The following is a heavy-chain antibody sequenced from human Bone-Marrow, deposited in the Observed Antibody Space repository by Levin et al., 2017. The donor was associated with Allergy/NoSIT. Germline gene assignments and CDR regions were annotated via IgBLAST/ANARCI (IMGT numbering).Heavy chain of an antibody. Sequence: LSLTCAASGFTFSSYSMNWVRQAPGKGLEWVSSISSSSSYIYYADSVKGRFTISRDNAKNSLYLQMNSLRAEDTAVYYCAKTRNHSSSWYRNYYYYYMDVWGKGTTVTVSS. CDR1: GFTFSSYS. D-gene: IGHD6-13*01. CDR3: AKTRNHSSSWYRNYYYYYMDV. CDR2: ISSSSSYI. J-gene: IGHJ6*03. V-gene: IGHV3-21*01.